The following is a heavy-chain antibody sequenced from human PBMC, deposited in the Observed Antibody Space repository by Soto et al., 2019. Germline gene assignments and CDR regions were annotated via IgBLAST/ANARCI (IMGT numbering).Heavy chain of an antibody. CDR1: GGSISSGGYY. Sequence: QVQLQESGPGLVKPSQTLSLTCTVSGGSISSGGYYWSWIRQHPGKGLEWIGYIYYSGSTYYNPSLKSRVTISVDTSKNQFSLKLSSVTAADTAVYYGARSSADYYYYYGMDVWGQGTTVTVSS. V-gene: IGHV4-31*03. CDR3: ARSSADYYYYYGMDV. D-gene: IGHD3-22*01. CDR2: IYYSGST. J-gene: IGHJ6*02.